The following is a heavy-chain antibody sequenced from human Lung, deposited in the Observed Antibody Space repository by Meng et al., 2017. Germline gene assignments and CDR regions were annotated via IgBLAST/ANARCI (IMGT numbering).Heavy chain of an antibody. J-gene: IGHJ4*02. CDR2: INHSGST. Sequence: QVQLQQGGGRLLKPSETLSLTCVVSGGSFSDYYWSWIRPPPGKGLEWIGEINHSGSTNYNPSLESRATISVDTSQNNLSLKLSSVTAADSAVYYCARGPTTMAHDFDYWGQGTLVTVSS. D-gene: IGHD4-11*01. CDR1: GGSFSDYY. V-gene: IGHV4-34*01. CDR3: ARGPTTMAHDFDY.